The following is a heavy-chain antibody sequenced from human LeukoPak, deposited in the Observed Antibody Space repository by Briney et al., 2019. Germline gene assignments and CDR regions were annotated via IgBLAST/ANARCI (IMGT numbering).Heavy chain of an antibody. V-gene: IGHV4-59*01. D-gene: IGHD6-13*01. CDR1: GGSISSYY. CDR3: ATPRYGSTWDFDY. Sequence: SETLSLTCTVSGGSISSYYWSWIRQPPGKGLEWIGYIYYSGSTNYNPSLKSRVTISVDTSKNQFSLKLSSVTAADAAVYYCATPRYGSTWDFDYWGQGTLVTVSS. CDR2: IYYSGST. J-gene: IGHJ4*02.